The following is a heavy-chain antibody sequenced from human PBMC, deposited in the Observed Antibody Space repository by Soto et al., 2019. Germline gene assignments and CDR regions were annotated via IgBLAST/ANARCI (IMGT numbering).Heavy chain of an antibody. D-gene: IGHD3-16*01. V-gene: IGHV3-30-3*01. CDR3: ARVTPGNNLYYVSVLDF. Sequence: QVHLVESGGGVVQPGKSLRLSCVASGFTFDTYGIHWVRQAPGKGLQWVALISYEGSNTYYADSVRGRFTISRDNSKNALYLQMNTLRPEDTGVYYCARVTPGNNLYYVSVLDFWGQGTSVTVSS. CDR2: ISYEGSNT. J-gene: IGHJ6*02. CDR1: GFTFDTYG.